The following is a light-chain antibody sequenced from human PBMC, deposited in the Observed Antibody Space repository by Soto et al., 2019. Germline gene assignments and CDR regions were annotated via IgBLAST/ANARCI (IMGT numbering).Light chain of an antibody. V-gene: IGKV1-39*01. CDR2: TES. J-gene: IGKJ2*01. CDR1: QPISTS. Sequence: DIQMTQSPSSLSASIGDRVSITCRASQPISTSLNWFQQKPGKVPELLIHTESRLASGVASRFTGTGSATDVTLTISGLQPEDFATYYCQQSYNTPRYTFGQGTKVEIK. CDR3: QQSYNTPRYT.